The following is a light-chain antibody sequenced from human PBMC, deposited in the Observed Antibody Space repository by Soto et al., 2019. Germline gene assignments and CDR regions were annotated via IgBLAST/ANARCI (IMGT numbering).Light chain of an antibody. Sequence: QAVLTQHPSASGSPVQSITISCTGTTNDIGVYDFVSWYQHHPGTAPRLIIYEVVQRPSGVSDRFSGSKSGNTASLTVSGLQAADEADYFCKSYAGSNTYLFGSGTKVTVL. CDR2: EVV. CDR3: KSYAGSNTYL. J-gene: IGLJ1*01. V-gene: IGLV2-8*01. CDR1: TNDIGVYDF.